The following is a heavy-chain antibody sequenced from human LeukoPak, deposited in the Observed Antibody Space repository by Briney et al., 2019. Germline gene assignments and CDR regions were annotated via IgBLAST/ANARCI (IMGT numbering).Heavy chain of an antibody. CDR2: LVYDARS. V-gene: IGHV3-33*08. Sequence: PGGSLRLSCAASGFTLNNYWMGWVRQAPGKGLEWVARLVYDARSDYANSVKGRFSISRDDSKNTLFLDMSNLRVEDTALYYCARDLSAAFDFWGQGVLVTVSS. CDR1: GFTLNNYW. D-gene: IGHD6-25*01. J-gene: IGHJ4*02. CDR3: ARDLSAAFDF.